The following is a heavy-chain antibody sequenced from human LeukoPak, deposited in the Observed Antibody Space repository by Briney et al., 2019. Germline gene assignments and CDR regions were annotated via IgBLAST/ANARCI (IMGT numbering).Heavy chain of an antibody. V-gene: IGHV3-30*18. CDR1: GFTFSTYV. CDR3: AKGRGSSGWYVVDLDY. Sequence: GRSLTLSCAASGFTFSTYVIHWVRQAPGKGLEWVALISYDGRNKYYADSVKGRFTISRDNSKNTLYLQMNSLRAEDTAVYYCAKGRGSSGWYVVDLDYWGQGTPVTVSS. D-gene: IGHD6-19*01. J-gene: IGHJ4*02. CDR2: ISYDGRNK.